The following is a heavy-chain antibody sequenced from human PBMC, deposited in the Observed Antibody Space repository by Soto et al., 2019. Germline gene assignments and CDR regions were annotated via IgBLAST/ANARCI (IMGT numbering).Heavy chain of an antibody. J-gene: IGHJ4*02. Sequence: SEALSLTCSVSGGSVSNKTYYWSWIRQPPGKRLEWIGYVYYSGTTNYNPSLKSRVTISVDLSKNQFSLRLSSVTTADTALYYCARTTAVPNTLRSRYFFDYWGQGTLVTVSS. CDR2: VYYSGTT. CDR1: GGSVSNKTYY. V-gene: IGHV4-61*01. D-gene: IGHD4-17*01. CDR3: ARTTAVPNTLRSRYFFDY.